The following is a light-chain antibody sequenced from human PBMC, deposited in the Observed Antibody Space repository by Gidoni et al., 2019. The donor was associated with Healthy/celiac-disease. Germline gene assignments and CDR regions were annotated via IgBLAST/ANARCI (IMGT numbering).Light chain of an antibody. Sequence: DIVMTQSPDSLAVSLGERATINCKSSQSVLYSSNNKNYLAWYQQKPGQPPKLLIYWAYTRESGVPDRFSGSGSGTDFTLTISILQAEDVAVYYCQQYYSTPLTFGGXTKVEIK. CDR3: QQYYSTPLT. J-gene: IGKJ4*01. V-gene: IGKV4-1*01. CDR2: WAY. CDR1: QSVLYSSNNKNY.